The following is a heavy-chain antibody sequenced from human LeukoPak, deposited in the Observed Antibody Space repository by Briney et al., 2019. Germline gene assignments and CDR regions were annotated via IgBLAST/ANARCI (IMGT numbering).Heavy chain of an antibody. D-gene: IGHD2-2*02. V-gene: IGHV1-69*13. CDR3: ARNPLRYCSGTSCYSLGGYTSYYYYYMDV. CDR1: GGTFSSYA. Sequence: ASVKVSCKASGGTFSSYAISWVRQAPGQGLEWMGGIIPIFGTANYAQKFQGRVTITADESTSTAYMELSSLRSEDTAVYYCARNPLRYCSGTSCYSLGGYTSYYYYYMDVWGKGTTVTVSS. J-gene: IGHJ6*03. CDR2: IIPIFGTA.